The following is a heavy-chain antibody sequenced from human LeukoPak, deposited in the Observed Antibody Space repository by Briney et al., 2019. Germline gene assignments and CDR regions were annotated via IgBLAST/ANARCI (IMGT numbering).Heavy chain of an antibody. CDR1: GFTVTSNY. J-gene: IGHJ5*02. CDR2: IYTGGST. V-gene: IGHV3-53*01. CDR3: TRGSVDGDYLFS. Sequence: GGTLRLSCAASGFTVTSNYMSWVRQAPGKGLEWVSVIYTGGSTYYADSVKGRFTISRDNSKNTLYLQMNSLRAEDTAVYYCTRGSVDGDYLFSWGQGTLVTVSS. D-gene: IGHD4-17*01.